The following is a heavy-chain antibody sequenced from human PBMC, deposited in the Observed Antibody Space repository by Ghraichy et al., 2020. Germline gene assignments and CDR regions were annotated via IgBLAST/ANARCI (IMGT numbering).Heavy chain of an antibody. V-gene: IGHV3-21*01. D-gene: IGHD2-2*01. CDR1: GFTFSTYS. CDR2: ISSSTSYI. J-gene: IGHJ4*02. Sequence: GGSLRLSCAASGFTFSTYSMNWVRQAPGKGLEWVSSISSSTSYIYYADSVKGRFTISRDNAKNSLYLQMSSLRAEDTAVYYCAREGSSSIHFDYWGQGTLVTVS. CDR3: AREGSSSIHFDY.